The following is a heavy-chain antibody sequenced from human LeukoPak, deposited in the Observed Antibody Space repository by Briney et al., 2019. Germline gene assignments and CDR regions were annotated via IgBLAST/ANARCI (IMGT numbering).Heavy chain of an antibody. J-gene: IGHJ6*02. CDR2: IYPGDSDT. CDR1: GYSFTSYW. Sequence: GESLKISCKGSGYSFTSYWIGWVRQMPGKGLEWMGIIYPGDSDTRYSPSFQSQVTISADKSISTAYLQWSSLKASDTAMYYCARSGELPNYYYYGMDVWGQGTTVTVSS. V-gene: IGHV5-51*01. D-gene: IGHD3-10*01. CDR3: ARSGELPNYYYYGMDV.